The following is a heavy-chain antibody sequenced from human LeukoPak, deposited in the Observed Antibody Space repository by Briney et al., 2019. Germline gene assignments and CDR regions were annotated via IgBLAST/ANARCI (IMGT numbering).Heavy chain of an antibody. CDR2: IYYSGST. V-gene: IGHV4-39*07. CDR3: ARTTRYCSGGSCYGAVENFDY. CDR1: GGSITNSNYY. D-gene: IGHD2-15*01. Sequence: SETLSLTCTVSGGSITNSNYYWGWICQPPGTGLQWIGSIYYSGSTYYSPSLKSRVTISVDTSKNQFSLKVTSVTAADTAVYYCARTTRYCSGGSCYGAVENFDYWGQGTLVTVSS. J-gene: IGHJ4*02.